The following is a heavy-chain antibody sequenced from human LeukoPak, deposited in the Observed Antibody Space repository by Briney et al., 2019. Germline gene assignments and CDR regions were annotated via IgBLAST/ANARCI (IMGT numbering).Heavy chain of an antibody. Sequence: PGGSLRLSCAASGFTFSSYGMHWVRQAPGKGLEWVAVIWYDGSNKYYADSVKGRFTISRDNSKNTLYLQMNSLRAEDTAVYYCARGPTQDLQQLVLDYWGQGTLVTVSS. V-gene: IGHV3-33*01. J-gene: IGHJ4*02. CDR1: GFTFSSYG. CDR3: ARGPTQDLQQLVLDY. D-gene: IGHD6-13*01. CDR2: IWYDGSNK.